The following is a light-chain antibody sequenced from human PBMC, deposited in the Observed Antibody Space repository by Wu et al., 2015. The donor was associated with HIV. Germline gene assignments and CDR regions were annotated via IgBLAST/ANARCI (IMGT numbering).Light chain of an antibody. CDR1: QSVSSSY. J-gene: IGKJ5*01. Sequence: EIVLTQSPGTLSLSPGERATLSCRASQSVSSSYLAWYQQKPGQAPRLLIYGASSRATGIPDRFSGSGSGTDFTLTISSLEPEDFALYFCQHRSNWPITFGQGTRLEIK. V-gene: IGKV3D-20*02. CDR3: QHRSNWPIT. CDR2: GAS.